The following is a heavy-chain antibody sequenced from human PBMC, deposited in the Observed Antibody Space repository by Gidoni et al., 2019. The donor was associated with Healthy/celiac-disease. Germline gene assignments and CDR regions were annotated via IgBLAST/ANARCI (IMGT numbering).Heavy chain of an antibody. CDR3: ARAHYDSRVPLYYYYGMDV. CDR1: GSTFTSYG. J-gene: IGHJ6*02. Sequence: QVQLVQSGAEVKKPGASVKVSCKASGSTFTSYGISWVRQAPGQGLEWMGWISAYNGNTNYAQKLQGRVTMTTDTSTSTAYMELRSLRSDDTAVYYCARAHYDSRVPLYYYYGMDVWGQGTTVTVSS. CDR2: ISAYNGNT. D-gene: IGHD3-3*01. V-gene: IGHV1-18*04.